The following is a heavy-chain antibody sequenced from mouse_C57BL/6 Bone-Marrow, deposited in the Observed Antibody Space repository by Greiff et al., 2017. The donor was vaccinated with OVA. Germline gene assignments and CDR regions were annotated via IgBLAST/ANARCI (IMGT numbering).Heavy chain of an antibody. Sequence: QVQLQQPGAELVKPGASVKMSCKASGYTFTSYWITWVKQRPGQGLEWIGDIYPGSGSTNYNEKFKSKATLTVDTSSSTAYMQLSSLTSEYSAVDYCANSNYGDWYFDVWGTGTTVTVSS. CDR1: GYTFTSYW. J-gene: IGHJ1*03. CDR2: IYPGSGST. V-gene: IGHV1-55*01. CDR3: ANSNYGDWYFDV. D-gene: IGHD2-5*01.